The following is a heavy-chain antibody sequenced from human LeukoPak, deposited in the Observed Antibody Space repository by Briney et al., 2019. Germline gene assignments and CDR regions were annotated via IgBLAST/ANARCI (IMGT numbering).Heavy chain of an antibody. D-gene: IGHD1-1*01. J-gene: IGHJ6*03. CDR1: GGSISSYY. CDR3: ARDSTTGTPYYYYYMDV. CDR2: IYYSGST. Sequence: SETLSLTCTVSGGSISSYYWSRIRQPPGKGLEWIGYIYYSGSTNYNPSLKSRVTISVDTSKNQFSLKLSSVTAADTAVYYCARDSTTGTPYYYYYMDVWGKGTTVTVSS. V-gene: IGHV4-59*01.